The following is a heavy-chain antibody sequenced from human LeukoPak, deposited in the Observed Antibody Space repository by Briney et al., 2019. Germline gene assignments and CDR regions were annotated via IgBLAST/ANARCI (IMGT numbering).Heavy chain of an antibody. CDR1: GDSISSSTYY. V-gene: IGHV4-39*01. CDR2: IYYSGST. CDR3: ARSGYDSSGYYLDY. Sequence: SETLSLTCTVSGDSISSSTYYWGWIRQPPGEGLEWIGNIYYSGSTYYNPSLKSRLTISVDTPKNQFSLKLSSVTAADTAVYYCARSGYDSSGYYLDYWGQGTLVTVSS. J-gene: IGHJ4*02. D-gene: IGHD3-22*01.